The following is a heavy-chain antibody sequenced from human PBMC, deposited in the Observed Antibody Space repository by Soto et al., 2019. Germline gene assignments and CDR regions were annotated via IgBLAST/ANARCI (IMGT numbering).Heavy chain of an antibody. D-gene: IGHD3-22*01. J-gene: IGHJ6*02. CDR2: IYYSGST. Sequence: SETLSLTCTVSGGSISSTFYYWVWIRQPPGKGLEWIGSIYYSGSTSYNPSHNPSLKRRLTMSVDTSNNQFSLKLSSVTAADSAVYYCARHGRNNMIAQLRHYAMDVWGQGATVTVSS. CDR1: GGSISSTFYY. V-gene: IGHV4-39*01. CDR3: ARHGRNNMIAQLRHYAMDV.